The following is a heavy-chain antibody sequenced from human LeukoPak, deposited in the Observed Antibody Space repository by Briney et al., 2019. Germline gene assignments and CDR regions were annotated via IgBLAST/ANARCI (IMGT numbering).Heavy chain of an antibody. V-gene: IGHV3-48*02. CDR1: GFTFSSYS. Sequence: GGSLRLSCAASGFTFSSYSMNWVRQAPGKGLEWVSYISSSSSTIYYADSVKGRFTISRDNAKNSLYLQMNSLRDEDTAVYYCARDFSDVRDDYGDFWGQGTLVTVSS. D-gene: IGHD3-10*01. CDR2: ISSSSSTI. J-gene: IGHJ4*02. CDR3: ARDFSDVRDDYGDF.